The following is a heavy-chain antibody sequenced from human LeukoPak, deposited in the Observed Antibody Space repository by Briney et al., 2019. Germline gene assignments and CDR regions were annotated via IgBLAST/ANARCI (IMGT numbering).Heavy chain of an antibody. J-gene: IGHJ4*02. CDR1: GFTFSSYA. D-gene: IGHD2-2*01. CDR3: ARDSPQYCSSTSCYDY. V-gene: IGHV3-30*01. Sequence: PGESLRLSCAASGFTFSSYAMHWVRQAPGKGLEGVAVISYDGSNKYYADSVKGRFTISRDNSKNTLYLQMNSLRAEDTAVYYCARDSPQYCSSTSCYDYWGQGTLVTVSS. CDR2: ISYDGSNK.